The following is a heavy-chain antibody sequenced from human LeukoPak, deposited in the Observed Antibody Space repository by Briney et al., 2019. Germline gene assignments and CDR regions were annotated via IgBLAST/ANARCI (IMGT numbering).Heavy chain of an antibody. CDR3: ARPVAFCSGGSYYENWFDP. D-gene: IGHD2-15*01. CDR2: INSDGSST. Sequence: GGSLRLSCAASGFTFSSYWMHWVRQAPGKGLVWVSRINSDGSSTSYADSVKGRFTISRDNAKNTLYLQMNSLRAEDTAVYYCARPVAFCSGGSYYENWFDPWGQGTLVTVSS. J-gene: IGHJ5*02. CDR1: GFTFSSYW. V-gene: IGHV3-74*01.